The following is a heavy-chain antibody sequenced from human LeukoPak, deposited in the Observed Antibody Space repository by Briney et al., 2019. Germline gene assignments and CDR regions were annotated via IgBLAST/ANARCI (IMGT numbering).Heavy chain of an antibody. CDR1: GYTFTSYD. D-gene: IGHD2-2*02. Sequence: ASVKVSCKASGYTFTSYDINWVRQATGQGLEWMGWMNPNSGNTGYAQKSQGRVTITRNTSINTAYMELSRLRSDDTAVYYCAREGYCSSTSCYIYFQHWGQGTLVTVSS. V-gene: IGHV1-8*03. CDR2: MNPNSGNT. J-gene: IGHJ1*01. CDR3: AREGYCSSTSCYIYFQH.